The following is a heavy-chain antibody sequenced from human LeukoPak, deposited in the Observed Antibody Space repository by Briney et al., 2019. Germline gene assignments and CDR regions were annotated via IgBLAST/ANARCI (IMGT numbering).Heavy chain of an antibody. Sequence: SGGSLRLSCVASGLNFGESAMHWVRQAPGKGLEWVSLISADGGSAFSADSVKGRFSISRDNSKNSLYLQMDSLRSEDTAVYYCAKESGKFDYWGQGTLVVVSS. CDR3: AKESGKFDY. V-gene: IGHV3-43*02. CDR1: GLNFGESA. J-gene: IGHJ4*02. CDR2: ISADGGSA.